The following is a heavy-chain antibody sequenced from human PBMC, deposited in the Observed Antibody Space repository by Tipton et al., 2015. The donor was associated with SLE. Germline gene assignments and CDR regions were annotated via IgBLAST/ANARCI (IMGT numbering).Heavy chain of an antibody. CDR1: GFIFSDYS. J-gene: IGHJ4*02. CDR3: ALTTQRIWGFHD. Sequence: SLRLSCAASGFIFSDYSMNWVRQAPGKGLEWVAVISYDGINKNYADSVQGRFTISRDNSINTLTLLMNSLRSEDTAIYYCALTTQRIWGFHDWGQGTLVTVSS. V-gene: IGHV3-30*03. CDR2: ISYDGINK. D-gene: IGHD1-1*01.